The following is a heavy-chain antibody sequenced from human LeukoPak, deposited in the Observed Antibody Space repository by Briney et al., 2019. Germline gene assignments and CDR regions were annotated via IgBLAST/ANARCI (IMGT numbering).Heavy chain of an antibody. J-gene: IGHJ4*02. D-gene: IGHD1-26*01. Sequence: GGSLRLSCAASGFTFSSYAMSWVRQAPGKGLEWVSAISGSGGSTYYADSVKGRFTISRDNSKNTLYLQMNSLRAEDTAVYHCAKVPRELLAEYFDYWGQGTLVTVSS. V-gene: IGHV3-23*01. CDR3: AKVPRELLAEYFDY. CDR1: GFTFSSYA. CDR2: ISGSGGST.